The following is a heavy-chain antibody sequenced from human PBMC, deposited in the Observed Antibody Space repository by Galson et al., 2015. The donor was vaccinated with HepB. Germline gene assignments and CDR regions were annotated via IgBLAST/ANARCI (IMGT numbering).Heavy chain of an antibody. CDR2: IKTKSDGETV. D-gene: IGHD5-18*01. V-gene: IGHV3-15*07. CDR3: TTDPDTSTVPLDY. CDR1: GFIFDNAW. Sequence: SLRLSCAASGFIFDNAWMSWVRQAPGKGLEWVGRIKTKSDGETVDYAAPVKGRFTISRDDSKNTLCLQMNSLKTEDTAVYYCTTDPDTSTVPLDYWGQGTLVTASS. J-gene: IGHJ4*02.